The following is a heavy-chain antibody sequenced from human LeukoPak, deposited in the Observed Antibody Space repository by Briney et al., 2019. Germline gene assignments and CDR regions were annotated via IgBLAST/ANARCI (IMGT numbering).Heavy chain of an antibody. J-gene: IGHJ4*02. D-gene: IGHD4-17*01. Sequence: ASVKVSCKASGYTFTSYGISWVRQAPGQGLEWMGWISAYNGNTNYAQKLQGRVTMTTDTSTNTAYMELRSLRSDDTAVYYCARDTYGDYRGYFDYWGQGTLVTVSS. CDR1: GYTFTSYG. V-gene: IGHV1-18*01. CDR3: ARDTYGDYRGYFDY. CDR2: ISAYNGNT.